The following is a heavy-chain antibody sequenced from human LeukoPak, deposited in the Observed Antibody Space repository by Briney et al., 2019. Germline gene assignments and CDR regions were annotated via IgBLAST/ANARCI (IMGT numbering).Heavy chain of an antibody. V-gene: IGHV3-64*01. CDR1: GFTFSTYG. D-gene: IGHD6-13*01. CDR3: ARGAQLTDY. CDR2: IGPDGGTT. J-gene: IGHJ4*02. Sequence: PGGSLRLSCAASGFTFSTYGMHWVRQAPGKGLEYVSGIGPDGGTTYYAKSVMGRFTISRDNSKSMVYLQMGSLTGDDMAVYYCARGAQLTDYWGQGTLVTVSS.